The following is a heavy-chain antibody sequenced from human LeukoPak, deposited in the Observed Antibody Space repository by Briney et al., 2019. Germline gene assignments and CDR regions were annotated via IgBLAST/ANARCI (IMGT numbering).Heavy chain of an antibody. Sequence: GRSLRLSCAASGIAFSNSIMYWVRQAPGKGLEWVSAMSFNGFSKYYADSLKGRLSISRDDSKSTVYLQINSLRPEDTAVYYCAREGHTSGYCGTFDVWGQGTTVAVSS. V-gene: IGHV3-30*04. CDR3: AREGHTSGYCGTFDV. CDR1: GIAFSNSI. D-gene: IGHD3-22*01. J-gene: IGHJ3*01. CDR2: MSFNGFSK.